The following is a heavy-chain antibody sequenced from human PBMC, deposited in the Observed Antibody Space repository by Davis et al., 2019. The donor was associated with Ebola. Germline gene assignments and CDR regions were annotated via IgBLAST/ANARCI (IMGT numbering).Heavy chain of an antibody. V-gene: IGHV1-69*13. J-gene: IGHJ6*02. CDR1: GGTFSSYA. CDR2: IIPIFGTA. Sequence: SVEVSCKASGGTFSSYAISWVRQAPGQGLEWMGGIIPIFGTANYAQKFQGRVTITADESTSTAYMELSSLRSEDTAVYYCASIGFVRLTYYGMDVWGQGTTVTVSS. CDR3: ASIGFVRLTYYGMDV. D-gene: IGHD4/OR15-4a*01.